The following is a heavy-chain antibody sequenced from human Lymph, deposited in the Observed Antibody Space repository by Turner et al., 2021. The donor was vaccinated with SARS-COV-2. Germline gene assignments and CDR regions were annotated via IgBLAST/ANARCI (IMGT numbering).Heavy chain of an antibody. D-gene: IGHD1-26*01. CDR1: GFIFSSYE. Sequence: EVQLVESGGGLVLSGGSLRLSCAASGFIFSSYEMNWVRQAPGKGQEWVSYISRSGSTIYYADSVKGRFTISRDNAKNSLYLQMSSLRAEDTAVYYCARDTVGATHAFDIWGQGTMVTVSS. J-gene: IGHJ3*02. CDR2: ISRSGSTI. V-gene: IGHV3-48*03. CDR3: ARDTVGATHAFDI.